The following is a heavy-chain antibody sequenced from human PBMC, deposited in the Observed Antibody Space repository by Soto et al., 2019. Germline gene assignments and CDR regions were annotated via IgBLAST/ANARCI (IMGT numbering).Heavy chain of an antibody. J-gene: IGHJ4*02. CDR1: GFTFSSYG. CDR2: IWYDGSNK. D-gene: IGHD6-19*01. CDR3: ARDRLRGIAVAGNFDY. Sequence: QVQLVESGGGVVQPGRSLRLSCAAPGFTFSSYGMHWVRQAPGKWLEWVAVIWYDGSNKYYADSVKGRFTISRDNSKNTLYLQMNSLRAEDTAVYYCARDRLRGIAVAGNFDYWGQGTLVTVSS. V-gene: IGHV3-33*01.